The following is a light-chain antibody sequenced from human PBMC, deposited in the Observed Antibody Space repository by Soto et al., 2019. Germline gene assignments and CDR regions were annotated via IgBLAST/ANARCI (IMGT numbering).Light chain of an antibody. CDR1: NSNIGTNS. CDR3: AGWDDSLKGVV. J-gene: IGLJ2*01. Sequence: QSVLTQPPSASGTPGQRVTISCSGRNSNIGTNSVSWYQQLPGTAPTLLIFVNDQRPSGVPYRFFGSKSGTSASLAISGLEFEDEADYYCAGWDDSLKGVVFGGGTKLTVL. CDR2: VND. V-gene: IGLV1-44*01.